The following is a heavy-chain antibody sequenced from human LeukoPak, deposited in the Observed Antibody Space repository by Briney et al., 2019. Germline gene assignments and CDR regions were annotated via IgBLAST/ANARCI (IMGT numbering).Heavy chain of an antibody. CDR1: GYTFTSYD. CDR3: ARVRGVRGVNTYNWFDP. CDR2: MNPDSGNT. Sequence: SVKVSCKASGYTFTSYDINWVRQATGQGLEWMGWMNPDSGNTGYAQKFQGRVTMTRNTSISTAYVELSSLRSEDTAVYYCARVRGVRGVNTYNWFDPWGQGTLVTVSS. J-gene: IGHJ5*02. D-gene: IGHD3-10*01. V-gene: IGHV1-8*01.